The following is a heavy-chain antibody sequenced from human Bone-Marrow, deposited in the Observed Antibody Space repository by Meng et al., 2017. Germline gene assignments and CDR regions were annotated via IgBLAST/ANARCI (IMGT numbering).Heavy chain of an antibody. V-gene: IGHV3-21*04. CDR3: ARSRGATRSPPDY. D-gene: IGHD5-12*01. CDR2: ISSSSSYI. Sequence: GEALKISCAASGFTFSSYSMNLVRQAPGKGLEWVSYISSSSSYIYYADSVKGRFTISGDNAKNSLYLQMNSLRAGDTALYYCARSRGATRSPPDYWGHGTMVTVSS. CDR1: GFTFSSYS. J-gene: IGHJ4*01.